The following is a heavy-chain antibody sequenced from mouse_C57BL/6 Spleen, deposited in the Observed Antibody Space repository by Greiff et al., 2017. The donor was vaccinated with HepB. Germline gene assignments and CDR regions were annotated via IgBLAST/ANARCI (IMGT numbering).Heavy chain of an antibody. J-gene: IGHJ4*01. D-gene: IGHD1-1*01. CDR3: TTLVATGPYAMDY. Sequence: EVQLQQSGAELVRPGASVKLSCTASGFNIKDDYMHWVKQRPEQGLEWIGWIDPENGDTEYASKFQGKATITADTSSNTAYLQLSSLTSADTAVYYCTTLVATGPYAMDYWGQGTSVTVSS. V-gene: IGHV14-4*01. CDR1: GFNIKDDY. CDR2: IDPENGDT.